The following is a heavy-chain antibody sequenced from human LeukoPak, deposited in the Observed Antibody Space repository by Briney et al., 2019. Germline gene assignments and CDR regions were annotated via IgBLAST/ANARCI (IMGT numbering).Heavy chain of an antibody. CDR1: GFTFSSYA. Sequence: PGGSLRLSCAASGFTFSSYAMSWVRQAPGKGLEWVSAISGSGGSTYYADSVKGRFTISRDNSKNTLYLQMNSLRAEDTAVYYCAKAGHMRIAVADGYFDYWGQGTLVTVSS. V-gene: IGHV3-23*01. CDR2: ISGSGGST. D-gene: IGHD6-19*01. J-gene: IGHJ4*02. CDR3: AKAGHMRIAVADGYFDY.